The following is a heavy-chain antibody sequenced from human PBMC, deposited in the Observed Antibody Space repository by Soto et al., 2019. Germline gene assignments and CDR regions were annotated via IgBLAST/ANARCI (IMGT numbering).Heavy chain of an antibody. CDR3: ARYRKVRGKFDP. D-gene: IGHD3-10*01. CDR1: GGSISSGGYY. J-gene: IGHJ5*02. CDR2: IYYSGST. Sequence: SETLSLTCTVSGGSISSGGYYWSWIRQHPGKGLEWIGYIYYSGSTYYNPSLKSRVTISVDTSKNQFSLKLSSVTAADTAVYYCARYRKVRGKFDPWGQGTLVTVSS. V-gene: IGHV4-31*03.